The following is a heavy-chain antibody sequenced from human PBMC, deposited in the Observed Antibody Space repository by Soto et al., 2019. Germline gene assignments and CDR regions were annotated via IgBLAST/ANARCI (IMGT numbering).Heavy chain of an antibody. Sequence: SVKVSCKASGGTFSSYAISWVGQAPGQGLEWMGGIIPIFGTANYAQKFQGRVTITADESTSTAYMELSSLRSEDTAVYYCARSDYYDSSGSLAYWGQGTLVTVSS. CDR1: GGTFSSYA. D-gene: IGHD3-22*01. J-gene: IGHJ4*02. V-gene: IGHV1-69*13. CDR2: IIPIFGTA. CDR3: ARSDYYDSSGSLAY.